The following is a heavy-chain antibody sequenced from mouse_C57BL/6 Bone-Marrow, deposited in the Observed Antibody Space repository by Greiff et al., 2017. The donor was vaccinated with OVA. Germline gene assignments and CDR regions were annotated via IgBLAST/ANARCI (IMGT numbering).Heavy chain of an antibody. CDR1: GYTFTSYG. CDR2: IYPRSGNT. CDR3: ADYYGSGGY. V-gene: IGHV1-81*01. D-gene: IGHD1-1*01. Sequence: QVQLQQSGAELARPGASVKLSCKASGYTFTSYGISWVKQRTGQGLEWIGEIYPRSGNTYYNEKFKGKATLTADKSSSTAYMVLRSLTSEDSAVYFCADYYGSGGYWGQGTTLTVSS. J-gene: IGHJ2*01.